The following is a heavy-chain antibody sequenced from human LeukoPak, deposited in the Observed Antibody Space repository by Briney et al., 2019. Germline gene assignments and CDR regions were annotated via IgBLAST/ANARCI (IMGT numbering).Heavy chain of an antibody. J-gene: IGHJ4*02. CDR2: IIPIFGTA. CDR1: GGTFSSYA. Sequence: SVKVSCKASGGTFSSYAISWVRQAPGQGLEWMGGIIPIFGTANYAQKFQGRVTITADESTSTAYMELSGLRSEDTAVYYCARAATYYYDSSGYLRLDYWGQGTLVTVSS. CDR3: ARAATYYYDSSGYLRLDY. V-gene: IGHV1-69*13. D-gene: IGHD3-22*01.